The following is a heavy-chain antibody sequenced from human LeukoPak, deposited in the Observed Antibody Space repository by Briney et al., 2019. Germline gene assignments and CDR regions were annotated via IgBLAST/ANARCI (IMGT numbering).Heavy chain of an antibody. Sequence: PGGSLRLSCTASGFTFGDYAMTWVRQAPGKGLEWVGFIRSKGFGGTTEYAASVEGRFTISREDSKSIAYLQMNSLKTEDTAVYYCTRSSSWRRLSDYWGQGTLVTVSS. J-gene: IGHJ4*02. CDR3: TRSSSWRRLSDY. D-gene: IGHD6-13*01. CDR2: IRSKGFGGTT. V-gene: IGHV3-49*04. CDR1: GFTFGDYA.